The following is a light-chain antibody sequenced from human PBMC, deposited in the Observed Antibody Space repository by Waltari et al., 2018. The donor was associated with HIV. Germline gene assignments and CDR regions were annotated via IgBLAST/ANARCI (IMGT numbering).Light chain of an antibody. J-gene: IGLJ3*02. Sequence: QSALTQPASVSGSPGQSITISCTGTSSDSGSVNYVSWYQQYPGKAPKVMIYEVSKRPSGVSSRFSGSKSGNTASLTISGLQAEDEADYSCCSSAGNSARVFGGGTKLTVL. CDR2: EVS. CDR1: SSDSGSVNY. V-gene: IGLV2-23*02. CDR3: CSSAGNSARV.